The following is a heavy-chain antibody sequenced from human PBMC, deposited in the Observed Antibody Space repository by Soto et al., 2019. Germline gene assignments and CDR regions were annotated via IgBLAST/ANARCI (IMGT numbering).Heavy chain of an antibody. J-gene: IGHJ5*02. V-gene: IGHV4-4*07. CDR2: VYSTGST. Sequence: KTSETLSLTCTVSGGAITAYYWSWIRQPVGEGLQWIGRVYSTGSTSYNPSLRSRVTMSVDTSQNQFFLRLSAVTDADTVVYYCARVEYYDCNDWFDHWGQGILVTVSS. CDR1: GGAITAYY. D-gene: IGHD3-16*01. CDR3: ARVEYYDCNDWFDH.